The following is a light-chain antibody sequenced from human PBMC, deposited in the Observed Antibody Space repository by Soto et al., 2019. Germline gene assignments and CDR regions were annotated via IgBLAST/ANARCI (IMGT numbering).Light chain of an antibody. Sequence: EIVLTHSPATLSLAPGETSTLSCRASWSVFGYLAWYRHKPGQAPRLLIYDSSNRATGVPARFSGSGSGTDFTLTISSLEPQDFAVYYCQRRYRWRSITFGQGTRLEI. V-gene: IGKV3-11*01. J-gene: IGKJ5*01. CDR3: QRRYRWRSIT. CDR1: WSVFGY. CDR2: DSS.